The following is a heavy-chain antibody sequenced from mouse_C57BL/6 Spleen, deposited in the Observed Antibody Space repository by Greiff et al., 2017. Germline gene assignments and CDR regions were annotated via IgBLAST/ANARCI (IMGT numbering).Heavy chain of an antibody. CDR2: IYPGSGST. CDR3: ARKQRGLDY. Sequence: VQLQQPGAELVKPGASVKMSCKASGYTFTSYWITWVKQRPGQGLEWIGDIYPGSGSTNYNEKFKSKATLTVDKSSSTAYMQLSSLTSEDSAVDYYARKQRGLDYWGQGTTLTVSS. D-gene: IGHD3-1*01. J-gene: IGHJ2*01. CDR1: GYTFTSYW. V-gene: IGHV1-55*01.